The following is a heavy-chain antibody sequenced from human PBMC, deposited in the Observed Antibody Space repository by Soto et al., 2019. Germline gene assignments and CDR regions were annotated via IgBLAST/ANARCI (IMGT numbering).Heavy chain of an antibody. CDR3: ARVIGSGLYYYYYGMDV. CDR2: IKQDGSEK. V-gene: IGHV3-7*01. D-gene: IGHD3-3*01. Sequence: GGSLRLSCAASGFTFSSYWMSWVRQAPGKGLEWVANIKQDGSEKYYVDSVKGRFTISRDNAKNSLYLQMNSLRAEDTAVYYCARVIGSGLYYYYYGMDVWGQGTTVTVSS. CDR1: GFTFSSYW. J-gene: IGHJ6*02.